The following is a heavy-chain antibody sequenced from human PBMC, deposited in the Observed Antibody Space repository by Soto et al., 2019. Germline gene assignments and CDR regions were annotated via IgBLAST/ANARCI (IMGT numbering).Heavy chain of an antibody. V-gene: IGHV4-31*03. CDR3: ARGAYYYENSGQHAYGY. D-gene: IGHD3-22*01. CDR1: GGSISSGGYY. Sequence: TLSLTCTVSGGSISSGGYYWSWIRQHPGKGLEWIGYIYHGGSTYYNPSLKSRATISGDASKNQFSLKLSSVTAADTAVYYCARGAYYYENSGQHAYGYCVQGILVPVS. J-gene: IGHJ4*01. CDR2: IYHGGST.